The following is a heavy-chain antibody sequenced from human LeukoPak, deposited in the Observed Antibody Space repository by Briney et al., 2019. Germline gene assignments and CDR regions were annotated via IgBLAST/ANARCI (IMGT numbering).Heavy chain of an antibody. CDR2: INHSGST. J-gene: IGHJ4*02. CDR1: GGSFSGYY. CDR3: ARVPLRIAAAGTFDY. D-gene: IGHD6-13*01. Sequence: SETLSLTCAVYGGSFSGYYWSWIRQPPGKGLEWIGEINHSGSTNYNPSLKSRVTISVDTSKNQFSLKLSSATAADTAVYYCARVPLRIAAAGTFDYWGQGTLVTVSS. V-gene: IGHV4-34*01.